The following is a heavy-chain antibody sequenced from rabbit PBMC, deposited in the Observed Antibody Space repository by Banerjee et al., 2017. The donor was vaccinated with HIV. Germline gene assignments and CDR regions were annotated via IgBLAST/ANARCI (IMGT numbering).Heavy chain of an antibody. CDR2: IYAGSSGST. D-gene: IGHD5-1*01. Sequence: QEQLEESGGDLVKPEGSLTLTCTASGFSFSSGYDMCWVRQAPGKGLELIACIYAGSSGSTYYASWAKGRFTISKTSTTVTLQMTSLTAADTATYFCARAGFGDHDLNLWGPGTLVTVS. V-gene: IGHV1S45*01. CDR3: ARAGFGDHDLNL. J-gene: IGHJ4*01. CDR1: GFSFSSGYD.